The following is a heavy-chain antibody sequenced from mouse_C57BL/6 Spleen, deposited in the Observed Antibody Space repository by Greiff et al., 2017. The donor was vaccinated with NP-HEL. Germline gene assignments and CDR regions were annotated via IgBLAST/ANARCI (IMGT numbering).Heavy chain of an antibody. Sequence: QVQLQQPGAELVRPGTSVKLSCKASGYTFTSYWMHWVKQRPGQGLEWIGVIDPSDSYTNYNQKFKGKATLTVDKSSSTAYMQLSSLTSEDSAVYYCARPYYYGSSAWFAYWGQGTLVTVSA. CDR3: ARPYYYGSSAWFAY. J-gene: IGHJ3*01. CDR1: GYTFTSYW. V-gene: IGHV1-59*01. D-gene: IGHD1-1*01. CDR2: IDPSDSYT.